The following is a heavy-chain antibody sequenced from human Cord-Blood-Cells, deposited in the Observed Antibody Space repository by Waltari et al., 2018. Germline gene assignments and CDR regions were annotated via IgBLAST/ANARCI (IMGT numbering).Heavy chain of an antibody. V-gene: IGHV4-39*01. CDR3: ARRAVIAFDI. Sequence: QLQLQESGPGLVKPSETLSLTCTVSGGSISSSSYYWGWIRQPPGKGLEWIGSIYYRGSTYYNPSLKSRVTISVDTSKNQFSLKLSSVTAADTAVYYCARRAVIAFDIWGQGTMVTVSS. J-gene: IGHJ3*02. CDR1: GGSISSSSYY. CDR2: IYYRGST. D-gene: IGHD3-22*01.